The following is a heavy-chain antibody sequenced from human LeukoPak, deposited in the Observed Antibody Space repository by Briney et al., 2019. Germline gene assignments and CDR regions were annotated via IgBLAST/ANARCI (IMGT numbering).Heavy chain of an antibody. D-gene: IGHD6-19*01. CDR1: GFTFNTYS. CDR2: LNRDSSSI. Sequence: PGGSLRLSCVASGFTFNTYSMNWVRQAPGKGLEWVSALNRDSSSIYYADSVKGRFYIPRDNVKNSVYLQMNSLRVEDTAVYYCARDGSGWSRDYWGQGTLVTVSS. J-gene: IGHJ4*02. V-gene: IGHV3-21*01. CDR3: ARDGSGWSRDY.